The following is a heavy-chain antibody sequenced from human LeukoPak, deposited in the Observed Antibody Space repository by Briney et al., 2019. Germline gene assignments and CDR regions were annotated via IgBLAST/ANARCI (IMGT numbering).Heavy chain of an antibody. V-gene: IGHV3-23*01. CDR2: IGDTGRLS. CDR1: GFTFSSSA. Sequence: GGSLRLSCAASGFTFSSSAMSWVRQAPGKGLEWVAAIGDTGRLSYCADSVNGRFTISRDNSKNTLSLQMDSLRAEDTAVYACVKDHRDSGNYYYYYGMDVWGQGTTVAVSS. D-gene: IGHD1-26*01. J-gene: IGHJ6*02. CDR3: VKDHRDSGNYYYYYGMDV.